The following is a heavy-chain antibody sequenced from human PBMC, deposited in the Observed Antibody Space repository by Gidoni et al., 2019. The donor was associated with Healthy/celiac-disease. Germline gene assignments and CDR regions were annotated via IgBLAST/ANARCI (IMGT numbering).Heavy chain of an antibody. J-gene: IGHJ4*02. V-gene: IGHV3-21*01. CDR2: ISSSSSYI. CDR1: GFTFSSYS. Sequence: EVQLVESGGGLVKPGGSLRLSCAASGFTFSSYSMNWVRQAPGKGLEWVSSISSSSSYIYYADSVKGRFTISRDNAKNSLYLQMNSLRAEDTAVYYCASSEGYYDILTGGGHWGQGTLVTVSS. D-gene: IGHD3-9*01. CDR3: ASSEGYYDILTGGGH.